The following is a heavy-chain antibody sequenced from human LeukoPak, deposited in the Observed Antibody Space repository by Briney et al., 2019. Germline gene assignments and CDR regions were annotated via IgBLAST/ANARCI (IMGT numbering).Heavy chain of an antibody. D-gene: IGHD2-21*02. Sequence: GGSLRLSCAASGFTFSSYAMSWVRQAPGKGLEWVSGISAGGASTYYADSVKGRLTISRDNSKNTLYLQMNSLRAEDTTVYYCANWRGDSRYFDYWGQGTLVTVSS. J-gene: IGHJ4*02. CDR1: GFTFSSYA. CDR2: ISAGGAST. V-gene: IGHV3-23*01. CDR3: ANWRGDSRYFDY.